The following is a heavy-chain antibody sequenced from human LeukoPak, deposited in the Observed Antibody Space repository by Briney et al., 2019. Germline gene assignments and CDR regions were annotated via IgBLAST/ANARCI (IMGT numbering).Heavy chain of an antibody. CDR2: IKQDGSEK. V-gene: IGHV3-7*01. D-gene: IGHD2-15*01. J-gene: IGHJ4*02. CDR1: GFTFSIYW. CDR3: ASVCSGGSYYANGYYFES. Sequence: PGGSLRLSCAASGFTFSIYWMSWVRQAPGKGLEWVANIKQDGSEKYYVDSVKGRFTISKDNAKNSLYLQRNSLRAEDTAVYYCASVCSGGSYYANGYYFESWGQGTLVTVSS.